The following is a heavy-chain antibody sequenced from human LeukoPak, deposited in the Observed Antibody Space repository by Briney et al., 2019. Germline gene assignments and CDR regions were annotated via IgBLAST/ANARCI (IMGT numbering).Heavy chain of an antibody. CDR2: INHSGST. Sequence: EGIGEINHSGSTNYISSLKSRGTISVDTSKNQFSLKLNSVTAADTAVYYCARVCGGSCYSIGRAFDIWGQGTMVTVSS. V-gene: IGHV4-34*01. J-gene: IGHJ3*02. CDR3: ARVCGGSCYSIGRAFDI. D-gene: IGHD2-15*01.